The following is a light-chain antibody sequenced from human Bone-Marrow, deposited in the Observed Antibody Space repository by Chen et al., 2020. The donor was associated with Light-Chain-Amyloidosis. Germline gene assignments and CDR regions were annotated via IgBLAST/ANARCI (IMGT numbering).Light chain of an antibody. CDR3: MQGIQLPLT. Sequence: DVALTQTPLPVSVTPGKPASISCKSSQSLLHRDGKTYLYWYLQKPGQSPQLLIYEVSKRFSGVPDRFSGSGSGTDFTLRIGRVEADDVGIYYCMQGIQLPLTFGGGTKVEIK. J-gene: IGKJ4*01. CDR2: EVS. CDR1: QSLLHRDGKTY. V-gene: IGKV2D-29*02.